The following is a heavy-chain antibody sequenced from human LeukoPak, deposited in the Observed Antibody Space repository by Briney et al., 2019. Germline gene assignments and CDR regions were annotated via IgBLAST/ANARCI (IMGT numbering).Heavy chain of an antibody. Sequence: SETLSLTCTVSGGSISSYYWSWIRQPPGKGLEWIGYIYYSGSTNYNPSLKSRVTISVDTSKNQFSLKLSSVTAADTAVYYCARDERLVGALDYWGQGTLVTVSS. CDR2: IYYSGST. V-gene: IGHV4-59*01. J-gene: IGHJ4*02. CDR1: GGSISSYY. CDR3: ARDERLVGALDY. D-gene: IGHD1-26*01.